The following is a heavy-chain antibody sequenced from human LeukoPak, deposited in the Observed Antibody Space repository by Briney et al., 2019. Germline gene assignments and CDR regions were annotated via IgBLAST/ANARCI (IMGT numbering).Heavy chain of an antibody. CDR3: ARDQDYGLTY. CDR1: GVTFSSYS. CDR2: ITRIGTDI. Sequence: GGSLRLSCAASGVTFSSYSMNCARPAPGKGPEWILWITRIGTDIIYADSVKGRFTNHRDHAKNSLYLQMNSLRAEDTALYYCARDQDYGLTYWGQGTLVTVSS. J-gene: IGHJ4*02. V-gene: IGHV3-48*01. D-gene: IGHD4-17*01.